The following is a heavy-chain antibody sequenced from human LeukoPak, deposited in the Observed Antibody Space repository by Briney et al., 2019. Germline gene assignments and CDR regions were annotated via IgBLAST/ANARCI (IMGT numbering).Heavy chain of an antibody. D-gene: IGHD1-26*01. CDR1: GYTLTSSH. J-gene: IGHJ4*02. CDR3: ARDRGGSYSIDY. Sequence: APVKVSCKASGYTLTSSHAHWVRQAPGQGLEWMGIINCGDGYTNYAQKFQGRVSVTSDTSTSTIYMELSSLRAEDTAIYYCARDRGGSYSIDYWGQGTLVTVSS. V-gene: IGHV1-46*01. CDR2: INCGDGYT.